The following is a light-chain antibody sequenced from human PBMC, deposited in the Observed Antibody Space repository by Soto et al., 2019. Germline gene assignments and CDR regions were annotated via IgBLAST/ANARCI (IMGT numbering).Light chain of an antibody. V-gene: IGLV2-14*01. CDR3: SSYTTTNTYV. Sequence: QSALTQPASVSGSPGQSITISCTGTSSDVGGYNYVSWYQHHPGKAPKLMIYEVSNRPSGVSDRFSGSKSGNTASLTISGLQAEDEVDYYCSSYTTTNTYVFGTGTKVTVL. CDR2: EVS. J-gene: IGLJ1*01. CDR1: SSDVGGYNY.